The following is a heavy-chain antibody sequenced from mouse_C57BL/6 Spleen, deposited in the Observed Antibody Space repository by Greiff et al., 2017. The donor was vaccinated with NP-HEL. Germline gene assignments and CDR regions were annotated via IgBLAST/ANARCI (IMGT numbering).Heavy chain of an antibody. V-gene: IGHV1-50*01. D-gene: IGHD4-1*01. CDR2: IDPSDSYT. Sequence: QVQLQQPGAELVKPGASVKLSCKASGYTFTSYWMQWVKQRPGQGLEWSGEIDPSDSYTNYNQKFKGKATLTVDTSSSTAYMQLSSLTSEDSAVYYCARWDHAMDYWGQGTSVTVSS. J-gene: IGHJ4*01. CDR1: GYTFTSYW. CDR3: ARWDHAMDY.